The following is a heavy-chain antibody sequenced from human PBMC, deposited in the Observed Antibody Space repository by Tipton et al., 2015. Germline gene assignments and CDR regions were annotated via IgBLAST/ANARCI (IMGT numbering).Heavy chain of an antibody. V-gene: IGHV5-51*01. CDR1: GYSFSTYW. CDR2: IYLGDSDI. Sequence: QLVQSGAEVKKPGESLKTSCKDSGYSFSTYWIAWVRQMPGKGLEWMGIIYLGDSDIRYSPSFQGQVTISGDKSIGTAYLQWSSLKASDTAMYYCAKMTTETTDLDYWGQGTLVTVSP. D-gene: IGHD4-11*01. J-gene: IGHJ4*02. CDR3: AKMTTETTDLDY.